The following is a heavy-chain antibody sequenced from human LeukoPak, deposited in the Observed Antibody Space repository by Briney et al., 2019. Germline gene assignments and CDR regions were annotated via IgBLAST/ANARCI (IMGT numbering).Heavy chain of an antibody. CDR2: ISGNGGST. CDR3: AKACLGTNYDSSGWYFFDY. D-gene: IGHD6-19*01. Sequence: GGSLRLSCAASGFSFRSYAMTWVRQAPGKGLEWVSTISGNGGSTYFADSMKGRFTISRDNSKNTLYLQMNSLRAEDTAVYYCAKACLGTNYDSSGWYFFDYWGQETLVTVSP. CDR1: GFSFRSYA. V-gene: IGHV3-23*01. J-gene: IGHJ4*02.